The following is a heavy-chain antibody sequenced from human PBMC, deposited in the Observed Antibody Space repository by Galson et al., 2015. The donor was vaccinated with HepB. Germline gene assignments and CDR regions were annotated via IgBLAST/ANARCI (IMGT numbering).Heavy chain of an antibody. V-gene: IGHV1-2*06. CDR3: ARARDCSGGSCYPGDY. Sequence: SVKVSCKASGYTFTGYYMHWVRQAPGQGLEWMGRINPNSGGTNYAQKFQGRVTMTRDTSISTAYMELSRLRSDDTAVYYCARARDCSGGSCYPGDYWGQGTLVTVSS. CDR1: GYTFTGYY. CDR2: INPNSGGT. D-gene: IGHD2-15*01. J-gene: IGHJ4*02.